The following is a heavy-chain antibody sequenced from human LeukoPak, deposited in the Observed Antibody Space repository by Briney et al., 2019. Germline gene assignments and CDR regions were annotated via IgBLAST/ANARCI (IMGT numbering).Heavy chain of an antibody. CDR2: IYYSGSA. J-gene: IGHJ6*02. D-gene: IGHD4-17*01. CDR3: ARNHHYGVNYYGMDV. V-gene: IGHV4-59*01. Sequence: PSETLSLTCTVSGGSISSYYWSWIRQPPGKGLEWIGYIYYSGSANYNPSLKSRVTISVDTSKNQFSLRLSSVTAADTAVYYCARNHHYGVNYYGMDVGGQGTTVTVSS. CDR1: GGSISSYY.